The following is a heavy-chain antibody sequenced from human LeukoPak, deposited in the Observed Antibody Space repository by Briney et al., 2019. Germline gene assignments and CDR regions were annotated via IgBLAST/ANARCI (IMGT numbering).Heavy chain of an antibody. J-gene: IGHJ4*02. V-gene: IGHV4-34*01. D-gene: IGHD4-17*01. CDR2: INHSGST. CDR3: ARTRTTVHDY. CDR1: GGSFSGYY. Sequence: MSSETLSLTCAVYGGSFSGYYWSWIRQPPGKGLEWIGEINHSGSTNYNPSLKSRVTISVDTSKNQFSLKLSSVTAADTAVYYCARTRTTVHDYWGQGTLVTVSS.